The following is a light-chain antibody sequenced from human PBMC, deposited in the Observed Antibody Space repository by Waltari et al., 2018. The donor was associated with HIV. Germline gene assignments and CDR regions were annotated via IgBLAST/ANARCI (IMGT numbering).Light chain of an antibody. CDR1: ISNIRIHP. J-gene: IGLJ3*02. CDR3: STWDDRLSIPV. V-gene: IGLV1-44*01. Sequence: QSALVQPPSLSVTPGQRVTISCSGSISNIRIHPLNWYRRVPGAAPKLLIYNEDQRPSGVPDRFSASKSGTSASLAISGLQSEDEADYFCSTWDDRLSIPVFGGGTFLTV. CDR2: NED.